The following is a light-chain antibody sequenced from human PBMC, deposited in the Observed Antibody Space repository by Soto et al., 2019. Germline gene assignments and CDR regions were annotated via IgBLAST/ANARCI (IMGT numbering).Light chain of an antibody. CDR3: SSYTSSSTP. CDR1: XXDFGRDNY. Sequence: QSALTQPASVSGSPGQSXTXXXXGXXXDFGRDNYLSCYQQHPGKAPKLMVYDVSNRPSGVSNRFSGSKSGNPAYLTISGSQAEDEAHYYCSSYTSSSTPIGGGTKLTVL. J-gene: IGLJ2*01. CDR2: DVS. V-gene: IGLV2-14*01.